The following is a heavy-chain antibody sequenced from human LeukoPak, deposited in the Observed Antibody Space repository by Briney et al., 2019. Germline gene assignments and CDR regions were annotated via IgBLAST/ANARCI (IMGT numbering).Heavy chain of an antibody. CDR3: LTGELSWDDY. V-gene: IGHV3-66*01. Sequence: GGSVTHSCSASGFPVWSIYVSGVRQAPGKGLEWVSVIYSGGSTYYADSVKGRFTISRDNSKNTLYLQMNSLRAEDTAVYYCLTGELSWDDYWGQGTLVTVSS. CDR1: GFPVWSIY. J-gene: IGHJ4*02. CDR2: IYSGGST. D-gene: IGHD6-13*01.